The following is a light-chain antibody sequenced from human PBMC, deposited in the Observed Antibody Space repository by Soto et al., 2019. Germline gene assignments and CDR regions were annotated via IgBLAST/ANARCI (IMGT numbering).Light chain of an antibody. V-gene: IGKV3-20*01. CDR2: AAS. Sequence: LTPSPCTPSSPPGERAPVWAKASQSVTSNYLAWYQQEPGQAPRLLIYAASSRATGIPDRFSGSGSGTDFTLTISRLEPEDFAVYYCQQYGSSFLTLGQGTRLEI. CDR3: QQYGSSFLT. CDR1: QSVTSNY. J-gene: IGKJ5*01.